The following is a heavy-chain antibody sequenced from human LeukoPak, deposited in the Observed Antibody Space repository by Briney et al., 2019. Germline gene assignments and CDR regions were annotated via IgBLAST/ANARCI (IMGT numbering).Heavy chain of an antibody. CDR2: IYYSGST. J-gene: IGHJ4*02. CDR3: ARDEGSSSLDYFEY. Sequence: SETLSLTCTVSGGSISSGDYYWSWIRQPPGKGLEWIGYIYYSGSTYYNPSLKSRVTISVDTSKNQFSLKLSPVTAADTAVYYCARDEGSSSLDYFEYWGQGTLVTVSS. V-gene: IGHV4-30-4*01. D-gene: IGHD6-13*01. CDR1: GGSISSGDYY.